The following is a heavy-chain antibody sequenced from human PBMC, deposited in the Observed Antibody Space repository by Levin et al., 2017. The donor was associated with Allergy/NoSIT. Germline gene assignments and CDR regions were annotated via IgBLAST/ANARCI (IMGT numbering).Heavy chain of an antibody. Sequence: SGPTLVKPTQTLTLTCTFSGFSLSTPKVGVGWIRQPPGKALEWLALIYWDDDKYYNPSLKSRLTITKDTSKNQVVLTMTNMDPVDTATYYCAHRWGMNTGYDYLRWFDPWGQGTLVTVSS. V-gene: IGHV2-5*02. CDR1: GFSLSTPKVG. CDR2: IYWDDDK. J-gene: IGHJ5*02. CDR3: AHRWGMNTGYDYLRWFDP. D-gene: IGHD5-12*01.